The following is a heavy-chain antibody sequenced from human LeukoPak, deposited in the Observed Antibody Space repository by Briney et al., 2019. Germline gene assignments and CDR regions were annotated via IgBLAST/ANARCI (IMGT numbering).Heavy chain of an antibody. J-gene: IGHJ4*02. CDR1: GGSISSGSYY. CDR2: IYTSGST. V-gene: IGHV4-61*02. CDR3: ARHGLRRSGTGRTPGYLFDY. Sequence: SETLSLTCTVSGGSISSGSYYWSWIRQPAGKGLEWIGRIYTSGSTNYNPSLKSRVTISVDTSKNQFSLKLSSVTAADTAVYYCARHGLRRSGTGRTPGYLFDYWGQGTLVTVSS. D-gene: IGHD1-1*01.